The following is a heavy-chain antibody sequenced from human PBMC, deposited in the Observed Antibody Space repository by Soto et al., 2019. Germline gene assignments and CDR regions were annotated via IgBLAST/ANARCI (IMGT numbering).Heavy chain of an antibody. CDR2: IYWDDDK. V-gene: IGHV2-5*02. CDR3: VQSRCGGDCLQSYSSHSYYGLDV. CDR1: GLSLSTTGVG. J-gene: IGHJ6*02. D-gene: IGHD2-21*02. Sequence: SGPTLVYPTQTLTLTCTFSGLSLSTTGVGVGWIRQPPGKALEWLALIYWDDDKRYSPSLKSRLTITKDTSKNQVVLTMTNMDPVDTATYYCVQSRCGGDCLQSYSSHSYYGLDVWGQGT.